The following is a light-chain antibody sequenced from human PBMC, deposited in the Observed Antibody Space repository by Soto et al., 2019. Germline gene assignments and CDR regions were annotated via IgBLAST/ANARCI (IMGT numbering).Light chain of an antibody. Sequence: EIVLTQSPGTLSLSPGERATLSCRASQSVSSSYLAWYQQKPGQAPRLLIYGASSRATGIPDRFSGSGSGTDLTLTISRLEPEDFAVYYCQQYGSSPVTFGQGTKVEI. CDR1: QSVSSSY. CDR3: QQYGSSPVT. CDR2: GAS. V-gene: IGKV3-20*01. J-gene: IGKJ1*01.